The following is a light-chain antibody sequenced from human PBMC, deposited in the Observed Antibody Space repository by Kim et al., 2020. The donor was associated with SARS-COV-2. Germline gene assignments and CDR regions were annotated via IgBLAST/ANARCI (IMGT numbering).Light chain of an antibody. J-gene: IGLJ3*02. CDR3: GTWDSSLSAWV. CDR1: SSNIGIHY. CDR2: VNT. V-gene: IGLV1-51*01. Sequence: GQEFTISCSGSSSNIGIHYVSWYQQLPGTAPKLLIYVNTNRPSGIPDRFSGSNSGTSATLVITGLQTGDEADYYCGTWDSSLSAWVFGGGTQLTVL.